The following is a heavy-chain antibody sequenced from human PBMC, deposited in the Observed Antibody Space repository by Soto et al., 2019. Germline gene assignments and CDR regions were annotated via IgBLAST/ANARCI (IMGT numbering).Heavy chain of an antibody. D-gene: IGHD3-16*02. CDR2: ISYDGSNK. Sequence: GGSLRLSCAASGFTFSSYAMHWVLQAPCKGLEWVAVISYDGSNKYYADSVKGRFTISRDNSKNTLYLQMNSLRAEDTAVYYCARPKIRRYLPALDICGQATMVTGS. CDR3: ARPKIRRYLPALDI. V-gene: IGHV3-30-3*01. J-gene: IGHJ3*02. CDR1: GFTFSSYA.